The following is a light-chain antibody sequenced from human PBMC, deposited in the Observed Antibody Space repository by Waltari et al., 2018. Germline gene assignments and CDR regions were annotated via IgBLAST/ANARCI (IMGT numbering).Light chain of an antibody. CDR2: VNSDGSH. Sequence: QHPERGPLYLMNVNSDGSHSKRDEIPDRFSSSSSGAERYLTISNVQSEDEADYYCETGGHCTWVFGVVTRLTVL. CDR3: ETGGHCTWV. J-gene: IGLJ3*02. V-gene: IGLV4-69*01.